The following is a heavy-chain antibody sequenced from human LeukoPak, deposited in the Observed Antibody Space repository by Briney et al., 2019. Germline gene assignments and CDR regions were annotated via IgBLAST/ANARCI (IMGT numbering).Heavy chain of an antibody. J-gene: IGHJ5*02. CDR3: ARDRSGYSYGYSWFDP. V-gene: IGHV4-39*07. Sequence: GSLRLSCAASGFTFSSYGMHWIRQPPGKGLEWIGSIYYSGSTYYNPSLKSRVTISVDTSKNQFSLKLSSVTAADTAVYYCARDRSGYSYGYSWFDPWGQGTLVTVSS. D-gene: IGHD5-18*01. CDR1: GFTFSSYG. CDR2: IYYSGST.